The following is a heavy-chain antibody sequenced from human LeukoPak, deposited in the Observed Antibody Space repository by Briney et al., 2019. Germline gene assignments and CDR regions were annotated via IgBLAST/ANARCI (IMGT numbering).Heavy chain of an antibody. CDR1: GYTLTELS. D-gene: IGHD3-3*01. Sequence: GASVKVSCKVSGYTLTELSMHWVRQAPGQGLEWMGIINPSGGSTSYAQKFQGRVTMTRDTSTSTVYMELSSLRSEDTAVYYCARDREGGYYDFWSGYYRYYYYGMDVWGQGTTVTVSS. CDR3: ARDREGGYYDFWSGYYRYYYYGMDV. V-gene: IGHV1-46*01. CDR2: INPSGGST. J-gene: IGHJ6*02.